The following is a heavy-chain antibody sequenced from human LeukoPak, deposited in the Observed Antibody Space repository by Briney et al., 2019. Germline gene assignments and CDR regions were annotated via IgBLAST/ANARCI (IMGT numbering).Heavy chain of an antibody. CDR2: ISFDGRNS. CDR3: ARAPVYFGDYYFDF. Sequence: PGGSLRLSCAASGFTFTSYAMHWVRQAPGKGLEWVAVISFDGRNSYYAGSVRGRFTISRDNSKDTLYLRMNNLRPEDTAVYYCARAPVYFGDYYFDFWGQGTLVTVSS. CDR1: GFTFTSYA. D-gene: IGHD3-10*01. V-gene: IGHV3-30*04. J-gene: IGHJ4*02.